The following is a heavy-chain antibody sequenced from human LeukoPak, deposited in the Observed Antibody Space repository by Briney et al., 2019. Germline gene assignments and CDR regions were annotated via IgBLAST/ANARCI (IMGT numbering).Heavy chain of an antibody. CDR2: ISWNSGSI. V-gene: IGHV3-9*01. CDR3: AKDIRYDFWSGPDY. J-gene: IGHJ4*02. Sequence: GRSLRLSCAASGFTFDDYATHWVRQAPGKGREWVSGISWNSGSIGYADSVKGRFTISRDNSKNTLYLQMNSLRAEDTAVYYCAKDIRYDFWSGPDYWGQGTLVTVSS. D-gene: IGHD3-3*01. CDR1: GFTFDDYA.